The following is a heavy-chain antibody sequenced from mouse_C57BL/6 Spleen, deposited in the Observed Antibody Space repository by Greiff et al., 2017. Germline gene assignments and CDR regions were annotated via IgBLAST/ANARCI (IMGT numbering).Heavy chain of an antibody. CDR3: ARVGYYSNLGAMDY. D-gene: IGHD2-5*01. Sequence: VQLQQPGAELVKPGASVKMSCKASGYTFTSYWITWVKQRPGQGLEWIGDIYPGSGSTNYNEKFKSKATLTVDTSSSTAYMQLSSLTSEDSAVYYCARVGYYSNLGAMDYWGQGTSVTVSS. CDR2: IYPGSGST. J-gene: IGHJ4*01. V-gene: IGHV1-55*01. CDR1: GYTFTSYW.